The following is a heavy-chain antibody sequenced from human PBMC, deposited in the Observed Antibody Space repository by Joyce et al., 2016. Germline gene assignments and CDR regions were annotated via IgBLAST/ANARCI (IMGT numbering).Heavy chain of an antibody. CDR3: ARVSYGDYRFDY. CDR1: GGSFSGYY. CDR2: INHSGST. V-gene: IGHV4-34*01. J-gene: IGHJ4*02. D-gene: IGHD4-17*01. Sequence: QVQLQQWGAGLLKPSETLSLTCAVYGGSFSGYYWSWIRQPPGKGLEGIGEINHSGSTNYNPSLKSRVTISVDTSKNQFSLKLSSVTAADTAVYYCARVSYGDYRFDYWGQGTLVTVSS.